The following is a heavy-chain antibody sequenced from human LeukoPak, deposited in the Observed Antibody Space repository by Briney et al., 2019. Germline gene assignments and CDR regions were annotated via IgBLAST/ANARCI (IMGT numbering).Heavy chain of an antibody. J-gene: IGHJ4*02. CDR1: GGSFTSYF. V-gene: IGHV4-59*08. Sequence: SETLSLTCTVSGGSFTSYFWSWIRQPPGKGLEWIGSIFSSGSTQNNPSLKPRVTMSVDTSKNQISLKLSSVTAADTAVYYCARRNGGPRSGDFYFDYWGQGALVTVSS. D-gene: IGHD1-1*01. CDR3: ARRNGGPRSGDFYFDY. CDR2: IFSSGST.